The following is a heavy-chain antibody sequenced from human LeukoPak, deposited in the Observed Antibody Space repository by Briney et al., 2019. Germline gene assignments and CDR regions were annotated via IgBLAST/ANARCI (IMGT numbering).Heavy chain of an antibody. V-gene: IGHV3-9*01. CDR2: ISWNSGSI. D-gene: IGHD6-13*01. CDR3: AKARGIAAAAYYFDY. J-gene: IGHJ4*02. CDR1: GFTFDDYA. Sequence: GGSLRLSCAAPGFTFDDYAMHWVRQAPGKGLEWVSGISWNSGSIGYADSVKGRFTISRDNAKNSLYLQMNSLRAEDTALYYCAKARGIAAAAYYFDYWPQRTLVTVSS.